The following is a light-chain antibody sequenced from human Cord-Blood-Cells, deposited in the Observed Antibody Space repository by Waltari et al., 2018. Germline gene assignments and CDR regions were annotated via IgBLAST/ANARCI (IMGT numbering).Light chain of an antibody. CDR3: CSYAGSSPVV. CDR1: SSDVGGSNL. J-gene: IGLJ2*01. CDR2: EFR. V-gene: IGLV2-23*02. Sequence: QSALTQPASVSGSPGQSITISCTGTSSDVGGSNLVSWYQQHQGKAPKLSMYEFRKRPSGVSTRFSGSKSGNTASLTISGLQAEDEADYYCCSYAGSSPVVFGGGTKLTVL.